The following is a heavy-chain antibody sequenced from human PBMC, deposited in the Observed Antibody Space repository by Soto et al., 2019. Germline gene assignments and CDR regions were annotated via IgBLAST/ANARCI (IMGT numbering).Heavy chain of an antibody. V-gene: IGHV4-30-2*01. D-gene: IGHD3-10*01. CDR1: GGSISSGGYS. J-gene: IGHJ6*02. CDR3: ARAPTPSITMVRGVQFPSYGMDV. CDR2: IYHSGST. Sequence: PSETLSLTCGGSGGSISSGGYSWSWIRQPPGKGLEWIGYIYHSGSTYYNPSLKSRVTISVDRSKNQFSLKLSSVTAADTAVYYCARAPTPSITMVRGVQFPSYGMDVWGQGTTVTVS.